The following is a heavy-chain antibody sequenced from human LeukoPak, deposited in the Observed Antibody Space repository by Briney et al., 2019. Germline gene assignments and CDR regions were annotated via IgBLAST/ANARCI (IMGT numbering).Heavy chain of an antibody. V-gene: IGHV1-58*02. CDR3: EAIAEAFAFDI. CDR2: IVVGSGNT. D-gene: IGHD6-13*01. CDR1: GFTFISSV. Sequence: TSVKVSCKASGFTFISSVIQWVRQARGQRLEWIGWIVVGSGNTNYAQKFRERVTITRDMSTSTAYMELSSLRSEDTAVYYCEAIAEAFAFDIWGQGTMVTVSS. J-gene: IGHJ3*02.